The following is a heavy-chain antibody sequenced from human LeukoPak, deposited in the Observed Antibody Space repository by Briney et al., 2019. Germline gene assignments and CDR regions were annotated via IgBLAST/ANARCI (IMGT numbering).Heavy chain of an antibody. V-gene: IGHV3-30*04. CDR2: ISYDGNKK. CDR3: ARDQGGDGGFDY. J-gene: IGHJ4*02. CDR1: GFTFSTYA. Sequence: GGSLRLSCAASGFTFSTYATHWVRQAPGKGLEWVAVISYDGNKKYYADSVKGRFTISRDNSKNTLYLQMISLRAEDTAVYYCARDQGGDGGFDYWGQGILVTVSS. D-gene: IGHD2-21*01.